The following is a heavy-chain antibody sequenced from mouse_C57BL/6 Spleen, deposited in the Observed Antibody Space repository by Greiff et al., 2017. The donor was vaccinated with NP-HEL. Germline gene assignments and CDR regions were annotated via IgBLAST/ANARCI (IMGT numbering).Heavy chain of an antibody. D-gene: IGHD1-1*01. Sequence: VQLQQPGAELVMPGASVKLSCKASGYTFTSYWMHWVKQRPGQGLEWIGEIDPSDSYTNYNQKFKGKSTLTVDESSSTAYMQLSSLTSEDSAVYYCARLAGGDYYGSSSWFAYWGQGTLVTVSA. CDR3: ARLAGGDYYGSSSWFAY. V-gene: IGHV1-69*01. J-gene: IGHJ3*01. CDR2: IDPSDSYT. CDR1: GYTFTSYW.